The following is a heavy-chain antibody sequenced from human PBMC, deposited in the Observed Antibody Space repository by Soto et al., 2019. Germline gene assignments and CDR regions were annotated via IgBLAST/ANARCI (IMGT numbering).Heavy chain of an antibody. D-gene: IGHD2-15*01. CDR2: IYYSGTT. V-gene: IGHV4-30-4*01. Sequence: QVQLQESGPGLVKPSQTLSLTCTVSGGSISSGDYYWSWIRQPPGKGLECIGYIYYSGTTYYNPSLKSRVTISVDTSKHQFPLKLSSVTAADTAVYYCARVVNRPVRFDLWGRGTLVTVSS. CDR1: GGSISSGDYY. J-gene: IGHJ2*01. CDR3: ARVVNRPVRFDL.